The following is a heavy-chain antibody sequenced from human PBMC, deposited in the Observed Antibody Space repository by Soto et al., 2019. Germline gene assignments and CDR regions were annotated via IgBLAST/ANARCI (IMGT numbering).Heavy chain of an antibody. D-gene: IGHD3-16*01. CDR3: ARDPGNFDYADYYYYYGMDV. Sequence: ASVKVSCKASGYTFTSYYMHWVRQAPGQGLEWMGIINPSGGSTSYAQKFQGRVTMTRDTSTSTVYMELSSLRSEDTAVYYCARDPGNFDYADYYYYYGMDVWGQGTTVTVAS. CDR1: GYTFTSYY. V-gene: IGHV1-46*01. J-gene: IGHJ6*02. CDR2: INPSGGST.